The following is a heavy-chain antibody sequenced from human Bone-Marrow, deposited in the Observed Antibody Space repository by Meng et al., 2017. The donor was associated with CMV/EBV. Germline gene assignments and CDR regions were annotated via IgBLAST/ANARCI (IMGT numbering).Heavy chain of an antibody. CDR3: ARGGQYAGAFDI. CDR2: ISAYNGNT. CDR1: GYSFTSYG. J-gene: IGHJ3*02. Sequence: ASVKVSCKASGYSFTSYGISWVRQAPGQGLEWMGWISAYNGNTNFAQNLQDRVTMTTDTSTRIAYMELSRLRSDDTAVYYCARGGQYAGAFDIWGQGTMVTVSS. D-gene: IGHD2-2*01. V-gene: IGHV1-18*04.